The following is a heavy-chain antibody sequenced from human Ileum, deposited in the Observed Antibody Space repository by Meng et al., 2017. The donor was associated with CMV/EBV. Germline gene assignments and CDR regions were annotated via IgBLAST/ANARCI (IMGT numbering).Heavy chain of an antibody. J-gene: IGHJ4*02. CDR3: VRDMVAWYLDS. Sequence: SETLSLTCTVSRGSITRDTYYWSWIRQPPGKGPEWIGYIYYSGITDYNPSLKSRVTISVDTSKSQFYLKVDSVTAADTAVYYCVRDMVAWYLDSWGQGTLVTVSS. D-gene: IGHD4/OR15-4a*01. V-gene: IGHV4-61*01. CDR1: RGSITRDTYY. CDR2: IYYSGIT.